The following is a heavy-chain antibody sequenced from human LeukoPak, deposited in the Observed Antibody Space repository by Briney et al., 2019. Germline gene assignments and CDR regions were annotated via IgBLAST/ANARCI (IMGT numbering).Heavy chain of an antibody. CDR2: IGAAGDT. CDR1: GFTFSNYD. Sequence: GGSLRLSCAASGFTFSNYDMHWVRQVTGKGLEWVSAIGAAGDTYYPDSMKGRFTISRDNAKNSLYLQMNSLRAEDTAVYYCARVVGGYYADAFDIWGQGTMVTVSS. J-gene: IGHJ3*02. CDR3: ARVVGGYYADAFDI. D-gene: IGHD3-22*01. V-gene: IGHV3-13*01.